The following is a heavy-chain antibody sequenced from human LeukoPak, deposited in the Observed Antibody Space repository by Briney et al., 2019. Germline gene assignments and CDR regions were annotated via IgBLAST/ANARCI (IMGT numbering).Heavy chain of an antibody. J-gene: IGHJ4*02. Sequence: GASLRLSCAASGFTFSNYAMSWVRQAPGKGLEWVSAITGSGGNTYYADSVKGRFTISRDNSKNTVFLQMNGLRAEDTAVYYCAKWGDYDVLTGYYVSDYWGQGTQVTVSS. CDR1: GFTFSNYA. V-gene: IGHV3-23*01. D-gene: IGHD3-9*01. CDR2: ITGSGGNT. CDR3: AKWGDYDVLTGYYVSDY.